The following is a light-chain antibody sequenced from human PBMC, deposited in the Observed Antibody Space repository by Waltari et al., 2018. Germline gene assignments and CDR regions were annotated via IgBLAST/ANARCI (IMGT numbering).Light chain of an antibody. CDR1: SLRSYY. CDR3: NSRDSSGNHLGV. Sequence: SSELTQDPAVSVALGQTVRITCQGDSLRSYYASWYQQKQGQAPVLFIYGKNNRPSGIPDRFSGSSSGNTASLTITGAQAEDEADYYCNSRDSSGNHLGVFGGGTKLTVL. V-gene: IGLV3-19*01. CDR2: GKN. J-gene: IGLJ3*02.